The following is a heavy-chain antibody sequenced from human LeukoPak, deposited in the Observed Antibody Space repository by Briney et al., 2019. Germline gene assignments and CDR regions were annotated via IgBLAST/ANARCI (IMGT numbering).Heavy chain of an antibody. Sequence: ASVKVSCKASGYTFISYYMHWVRQAPGQGLEWMGIISPSGASTTYAPRFQGRVTMTRDTSTSTVYMELSSLRFEDTAVYYRAREGTGYSGSHQYFQHWGQGTLVTVSS. V-gene: IGHV1-46*01. D-gene: IGHD1-26*01. CDR1: GYTFISYY. CDR3: AREGTGYSGSHQYFQH. J-gene: IGHJ1*01. CDR2: ISPSGAST.